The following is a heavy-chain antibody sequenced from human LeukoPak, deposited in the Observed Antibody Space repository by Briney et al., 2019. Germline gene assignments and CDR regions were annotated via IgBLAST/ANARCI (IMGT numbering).Heavy chain of an antibody. CDR1: GFTFSSYA. D-gene: IGHD3-10*01. CDR2: ISVSGGST. J-gene: IGHJ5*02. V-gene: IGHV3-23*01. Sequence: PGGSLRLSCAASGFTFSSYAMSWVRQAPGKGLEWVSAISVSGGSTYYADSVKGRFTITRDNSKNTLYLQMNSLRSEDTAVYYCAKDRVVREVLNWFDPWGQGTLVTVSS. CDR3: AKDRVVREVLNWFDP.